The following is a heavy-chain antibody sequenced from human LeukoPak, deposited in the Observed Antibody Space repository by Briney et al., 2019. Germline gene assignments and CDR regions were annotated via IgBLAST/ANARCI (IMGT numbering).Heavy chain of an antibody. CDR3: ARDFAATPYYFDY. V-gene: IGHV3-21*01. CDR1: GFTFSSYS. Sequence: KPGGSLRLSCAASGFTFSSYSMNWVRQAPGKVLEWVSSISSSSSYIYYADSVKGRFTISRDNAKNSLYLQMNSLRAEDTAVYYCARDFAATPYYFDYWGQGTLVTVSA. J-gene: IGHJ4*02. D-gene: IGHD6-25*01. CDR2: ISSSSSYI.